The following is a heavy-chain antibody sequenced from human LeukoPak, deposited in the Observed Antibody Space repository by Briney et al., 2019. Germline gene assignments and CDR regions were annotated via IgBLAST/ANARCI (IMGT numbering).Heavy chain of an antibody. CDR3: ARQQGSGYDLSFDY. Sequence: SQTLSLTCTVSGGSISSYYWSWIRQPPGKGLEWIGYIYYSGSTNYNPSLKSRVTISVDTSKNQFSLKLSSVTAADTAVYYCARQQGSGYDLSFDYWGQGTLVTVSS. CDR1: GGSISSYY. D-gene: IGHD5-12*01. J-gene: IGHJ4*02. V-gene: IGHV4-59*08. CDR2: IYYSGST.